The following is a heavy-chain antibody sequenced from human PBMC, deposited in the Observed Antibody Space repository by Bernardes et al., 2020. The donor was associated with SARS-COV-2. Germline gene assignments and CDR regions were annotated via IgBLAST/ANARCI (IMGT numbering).Heavy chain of an antibody. CDR2: VYHSGRT. V-gene: IGHV4-59*11. CDR1: GGSINSHY. J-gene: IGHJ4*02. CDR3: ARLRANYYDSGGAFDY. Sequence: SETLSLTCTPSGGSINSHYWSWIRQPPGKGLEWIGYVYHSGRTRYTPSLMSRVTTSVDTYKTQFPLKLTSVTAADTAIYYCARLRANYYDSGGAFDYWGQGTLVTVSS. D-gene: IGHD3-10*01.